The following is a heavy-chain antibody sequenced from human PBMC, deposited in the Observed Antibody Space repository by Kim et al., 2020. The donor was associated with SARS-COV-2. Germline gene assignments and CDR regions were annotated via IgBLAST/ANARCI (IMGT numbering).Heavy chain of an antibody. CDR3: ARGQGITMIVVAPGQYYFDY. V-gene: IGHV3-11*01. J-gene: IGHJ4*02. CDR1: GFTFSDYY. CDR2: ISSSGSTI. D-gene: IGHD3-22*01. Sequence: GGSLRLSCAASGFTFSDYYMSWIRQAPGKGLEWVSYISSSGSTIYYADSVKGRFTISRDNAKNSLYLQMNSLRAEDTAVYYCARGQGITMIVVAPGQYYFDYWGQGTLVTVSS.